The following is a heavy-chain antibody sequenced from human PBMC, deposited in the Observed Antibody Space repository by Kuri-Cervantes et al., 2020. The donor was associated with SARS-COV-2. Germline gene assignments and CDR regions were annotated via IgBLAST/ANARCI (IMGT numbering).Heavy chain of an antibody. V-gene: IGHV1-18*01. Sequence: ASVKVSCKASGYTFTSYGISWVRQDPGQGLQWMGWINKGNTKYAQKFQGRVTMTTDKSTRTAYMELKSLRADDTAMYYCARVWGPYSQDTNGFLLYFDYWGQGTLVTVSS. CDR2: INKGNT. J-gene: IGHJ4*02. CDR3: ARVWGPYSQDTNGFLLYFDY. CDR1: GYTFTSYG. D-gene: IGHD2-8*01.